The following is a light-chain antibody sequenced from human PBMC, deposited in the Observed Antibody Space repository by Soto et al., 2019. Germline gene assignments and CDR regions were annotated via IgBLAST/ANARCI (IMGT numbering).Light chain of an antibody. CDR3: QQYYSYPLT. CDR2: DAS. J-gene: IGKJ4*01. Sequence: AIRMTQSPSSFSASTGDRVTITCRATQGIGSYLAWYQQKPGQAPNLLISDASTLQSGVPSRFSGSGSGTDFTLTISRLQSEDFATYYCQQYYSYPLTFGGGTKVEIK. V-gene: IGKV1-8*01. CDR1: QGIGSY.